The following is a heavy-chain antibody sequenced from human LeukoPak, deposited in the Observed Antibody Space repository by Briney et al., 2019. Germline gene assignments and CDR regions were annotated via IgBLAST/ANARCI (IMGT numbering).Heavy chain of an antibody. CDR2: TSGSGGST. Sequence: GGSLRLSCAASGFTFSSYAMSWVRQAPGKGLEWVSATSGSGGSTYYADSVKGRFTISRDNSKNTLYLQMNSLRAEDTAVYYCAKDQSIGYEIDYWGQGTLVTVSS. CDR1: GFTFSSYA. CDR3: AKDQSIGYEIDY. D-gene: IGHD5-18*01. J-gene: IGHJ4*02. V-gene: IGHV3-23*01.